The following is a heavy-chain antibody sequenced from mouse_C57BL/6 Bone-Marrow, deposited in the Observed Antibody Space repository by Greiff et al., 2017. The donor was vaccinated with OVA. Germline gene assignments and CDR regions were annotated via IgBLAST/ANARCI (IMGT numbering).Heavy chain of an antibody. V-gene: IGHV14-4*01. Sequence: LVESGAELVRPGASVKLSCTASGFNIKDDYMHWVKQRPEQGLEWIGWIDPENGDTEYASKFQGKATITADTSSNTAYLQLSSLTSEDTAVYYCTTVVAKDYFDYWGQGTTLTVSS. CDR1: GFNIKDDY. CDR2: IDPENGDT. J-gene: IGHJ2*01. CDR3: TTVVAKDYFDY. D-gene: IGHD1-1*01.